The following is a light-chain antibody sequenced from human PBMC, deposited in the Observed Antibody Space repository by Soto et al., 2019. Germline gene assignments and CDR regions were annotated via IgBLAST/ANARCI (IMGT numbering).Light chain of an antibody. CDR2: EVS. CDR1: SSDVGGYNY. CDR3: SSQGV. Sequence: QSVLPQPPSASGSPGQSVTISCTGTSSDVGGYNYVSWYQQHPGKAPKLMIYEVSKRPSGVPDRFSGSKSDNTASLTVSGLQAEDEADYYCSSQGVFGTGTKVTVL. J-gene: IGLJ1*01. V-gene: IGLV2-8*01.